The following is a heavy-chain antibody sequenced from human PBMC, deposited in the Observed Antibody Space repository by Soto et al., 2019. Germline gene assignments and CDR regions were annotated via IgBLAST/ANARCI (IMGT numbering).Heavy chain of an antibody. CDR1: GFTFSDYY. CDR3: AKDKATVVTLFDY. V-gene: IGHV3-11*04. D-gene: IGHD2-15*01. CDR2: ISSSGSTI. Sequence: PGGSLRLSCAASGFTFSDYYMSWIRQAPGKGLEWVSYISSSGSTIYYADSVKGRFTISRDNAKNSLYLQMNSLRAEDTAVYYCAKDKATVVTLFDYWGQGTLVTVSS. J-gene: IGHJ4*02.